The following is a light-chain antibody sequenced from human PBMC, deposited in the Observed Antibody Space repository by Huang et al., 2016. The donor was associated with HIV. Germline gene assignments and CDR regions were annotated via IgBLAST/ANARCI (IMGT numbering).Light chain of an antibody. Sequence: EIVMTQSPATLSVSPGQRVTLSCRANRSVSTNLAWYQQRHGQAPRLLSYGSPTRAPGIPARFSGSGSGTDFSLTISSLQSEDFALYYCHQYNNWLLSFGGGTRV. CDR2: GSP. CDR1: RSVSTN. J-gene: IGKJ4*01. CDR3: HQYNNWLLS. V-gene: IGKV3-15*01.